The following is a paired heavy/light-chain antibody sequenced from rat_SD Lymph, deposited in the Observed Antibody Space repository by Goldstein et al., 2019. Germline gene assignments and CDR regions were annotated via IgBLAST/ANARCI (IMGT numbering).Heavy chain of an antibody. CDR1: GFLLSASSVG. CDR2: IGWEDVK. J-gene: IGHJ2*01. CDR3: AHSAGYYYDGYYADYFDY. D-gene: IGHD1-12*03. V-gene: IGHV8-31*01. Sequence: QVTLKESGPGILQPSQTLSLTCSFSGFLLSASSVGVGWIRQPSGKGLEWLATIGWEDVKHYNPSLKSRLTVSKDTSNNQVFLKITSVDTADTGTYYCAHSAGYYYDGYYADYFDYWGQGVMVTVSS.
Light chain of an antibody. V-gene: IGKV12S38*01. Sequence: DIQMTQSPASLSASLGETISIECLASEGISSYLAWYQQKPGKSPQLLIYGANSLQAGVPSRFSGSGSGTQYSLKISSMQPEDEGDYFCQQSYKFPYTFGAGTKLELK. J-gene: IGKJ2-3*01. CDR2: GAN. CDR3: QQSYKFPYT. CDR1: EGISSY.